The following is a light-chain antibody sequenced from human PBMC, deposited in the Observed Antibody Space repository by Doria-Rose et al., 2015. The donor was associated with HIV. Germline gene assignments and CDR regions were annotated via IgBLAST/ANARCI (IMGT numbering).Light chain of an antibody. CDR3: QQYETSPWT. Sequence: EIVMTQTPATLSLSPGERATLSCRASQSISNNYLAWYQQKPGQAPRLLIFGASSRATGIPDRFSGSGSGTDFTLTISRLEPEDFAAYHCQQYETSPWTFGQGTEIEIK. V-gene: IGKV3-20*01. CDR2: GAS. CDR1: QSISNNY. J-gene: IGKJ1*01.